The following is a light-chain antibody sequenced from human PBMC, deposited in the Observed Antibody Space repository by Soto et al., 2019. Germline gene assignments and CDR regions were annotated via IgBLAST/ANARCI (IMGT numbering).Light chain of an antibody. CDR1: QSIGSSY. V-gene: IGKV3-20*01. CDR3: QQYSSSPIT. CDR2: GAS. J-gene: IGKJ5*01. Sequence: IVLTQSPGTLSLSPGERAPLSCRASQSIGSSYLAWYQQKPGQAPRLLIYGASSRATGIPDRFSGGGSGTDFSLTISRLDPEDFAVYYCQQYSSSPITFGQGTRLEI.